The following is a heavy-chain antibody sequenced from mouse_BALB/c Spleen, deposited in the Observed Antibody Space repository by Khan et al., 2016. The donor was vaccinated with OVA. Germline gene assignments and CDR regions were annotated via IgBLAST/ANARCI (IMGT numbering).Heavy chain of an antibody. D-gene: IGHD2-2*01. CDR2: IDPFSGGT. CDR3: KRHGYVAWFTY. Sequence: VQLQQPGPELMKPGTSVKISCKASGYSFTTYYIHWVMQSHETSLEWIGYIDPFSGGTTYNQKFKGKATLTVDKSSSTAYIQLSNLTSEDSAVYYCKRHGYVAWFTYWGQGTLVTVSA. CDR1: GYSFTTYY. J-gene: IGHJ3*01. V-gene: IGHV1-42*01.